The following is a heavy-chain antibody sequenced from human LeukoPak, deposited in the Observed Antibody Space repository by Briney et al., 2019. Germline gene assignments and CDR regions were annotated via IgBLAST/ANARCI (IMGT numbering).Heavy chain of an antibody. CDR2: IYYSGST. J-gene: IGHJ4*02. V-gene: IGHV4-59*08. CDR3: ARHGDSSSWSYFDY. D-gene: IGHD6-13*01. CDR1: GGSISNYY. Sequence: KPSETLSLTCTVSGGSISNYYWSWIRQPPGKGLEWIGYIYYSGSTNYNPSLKRRVTISVDTSKNQFSLKLSSVTAADTAVYYCARHGDSSSWSYFDYWGQGTLVTVSS.